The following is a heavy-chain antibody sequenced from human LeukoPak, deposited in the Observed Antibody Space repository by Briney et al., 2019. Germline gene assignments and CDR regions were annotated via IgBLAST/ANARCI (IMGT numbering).Heavy chain of an antibody. Sequence: ASVKVSCKVSGYTLTELSMHWVRQAPGKGLEWMGGFDPEDGETIYAQKFQGRVTITADEPTRTAYMELTYVRSDDTAVYYCTIIPNVILFTHYFEYWGQGTLVTVSS. CDR3: TIIPNVILFTHYFEY. V-gene: IGHV1-24*01. CDR1: GYTLTELS. J-gene: IGHJ4*02. D-gene: IGHD2-21*01. CDR2: FDPEDGET.